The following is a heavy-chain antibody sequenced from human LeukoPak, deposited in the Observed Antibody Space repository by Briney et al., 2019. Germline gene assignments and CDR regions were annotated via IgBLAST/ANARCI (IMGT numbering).Heavy chain of an antibody. Sequence: GGSLRLSCAASGFTFSSYWMHWVRQAPGKGLVWVSRINSDGSSTSYADSVKGRFTISRDNAKNTLYLQMNSLRAEDTAVYYCARARGYCSSTSCYPGNWFDPWGQGTLVTVSS. V-gene: IGHV3-74*01. CDR2: INSDGSST. CDR3: ARARGYCSSTSCYPGNWFDP. D-gene: IGHD2-2*01. CDR1: GFTFSSYW. J-gene: IGHJ5*02.